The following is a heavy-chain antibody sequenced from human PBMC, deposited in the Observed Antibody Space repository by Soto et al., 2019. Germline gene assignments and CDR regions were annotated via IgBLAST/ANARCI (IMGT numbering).Heavy chain of an antibody. D-gene: IGHD6-19*01. CDR2: IYSGGYT. CDR1: GFTVSNNY. Sequence: PGGSLRLSCAVSGFTVSNNYMSWVRQAPGKGLEGVSVIYSGGYTAYGDSVKGRFTISRDNSKNTLYLQMNSLRADDTAVYYCVGDGHSGWHFDSWGQGALVTVSS. V-gene: IGHV3-53*01. J-gene: IGHJ4*02. CDR3: VGDGHSGWHFDS.